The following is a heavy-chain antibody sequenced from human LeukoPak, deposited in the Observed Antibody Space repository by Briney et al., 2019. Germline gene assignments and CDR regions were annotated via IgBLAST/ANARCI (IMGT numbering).Heavy chain of an antibody. J-gene: IGHJ4*02. CDR2: IIPIFGTA. Sequence: EASMKVSCKASGGTFSSYAMSWVRQAPGQGLEWMGRIIPIFGTANYAQKFQGRVTITTDESTSTAYMELSSLRSEDTAVYYCASIITGIEGGAYWGQGTLVTVSS. V-gene: IGHV1-69*05. D-gene: IGHD1-20*01. CDR1: GGTFSSYA. CDR3: ASIITGIEGGAY.